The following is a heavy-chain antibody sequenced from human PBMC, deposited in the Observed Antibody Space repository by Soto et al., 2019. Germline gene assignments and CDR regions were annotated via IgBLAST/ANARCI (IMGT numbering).Heavy chain of an antibody. J-gene: IGHJ6*02. CDR3: AKAFGCSGTACFESCGYYYYALDV. D-gene: IGHD5-12*01. Sequence: QVQLVESGGGVVQPGRSLRLSCAASGLTFSSHAMHWVRQAPGKGLEWVAVISYDASNKYYADSVKGRFTISRDNSKSTLYLQLNSLRLEDTAVYYCAKAFGCSGTACFESCGYYYYALDVWGQGTTVTVSS. CDR2: ISYDASNK. CDR1: GLTFSSHA. V-gene: IGHV3-30*18.